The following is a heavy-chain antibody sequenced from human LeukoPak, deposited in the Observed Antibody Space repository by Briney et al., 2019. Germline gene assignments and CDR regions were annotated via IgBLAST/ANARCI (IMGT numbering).Heavy chain of an antibody. V-gene: IGHV4-34*01. J-gene: IGHJ4*02. D-gene: IGHD3-10*01. CDR1: GGSFSGYY. CDR2: INHSGST. Sequence: SETLSLTCAVHGGSFSGYYWSWIRQPPGKGLEWIGEINHSGSTNYNPSLKSRVTISVDTSKNQFSLKLSSVTAADTAVYYCARGMISGVWGQGTLVTVSS. CDR3: ARGMISGV.